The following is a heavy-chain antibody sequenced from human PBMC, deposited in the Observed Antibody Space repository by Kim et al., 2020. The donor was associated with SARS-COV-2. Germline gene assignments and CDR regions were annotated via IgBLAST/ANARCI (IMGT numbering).Heavy chain of an antibody. V-gene: IGHV1-18*01. J-gene: IGHJ4*02. CDR2: ISAYNGNT. Sequence: ASVKVSCKASGYTFTSYGISWVRQAPGQGLEWRGWISAYNGNTNYAKKLQGRVTMTTGTSTSTAYMELRSLRSDDTAVYYCARDWRREVVVVAATPGDYWGQGTLVTVSS. D-gene: IGHD2-15*01. CDR1: GYTFTSYG. CDR3: ARDWRREVVVVAATPGDY.